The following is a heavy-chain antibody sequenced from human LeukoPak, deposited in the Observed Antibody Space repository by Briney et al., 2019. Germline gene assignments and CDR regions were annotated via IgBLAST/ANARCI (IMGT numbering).Heavy chain of an antibody. D-gene: IGHD3-3*01. J-gene: IGHJ4*02. CDR2: IWYDGTNK. CDR1: GFTFSSYG. CDR3: AKDTSSPIFGVAYYLDF. Sequence: GGSLRLSCAASGFTFSSYGMHWVRQAPGKGLEWVAVIWYDGTNKYYADSVKGRFTISRDNSKNTLYLQLNSLRAEDTAVYYCAKDTSSPIFGVAYYLDFWGQGTLVTVSS. V-gene: IGHV3-33*06.